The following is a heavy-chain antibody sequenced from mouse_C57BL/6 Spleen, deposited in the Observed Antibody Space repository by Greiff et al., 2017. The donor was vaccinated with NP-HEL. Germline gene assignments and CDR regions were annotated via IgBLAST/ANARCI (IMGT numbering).Heavy chain of an antibody. Sequence: VQLQQSGPELVKPGASVKISCKASGYAFSSSWMNWVKQRPGKGLEWIGRIYPGDGDTNYNGKFKGKATLTADKSSSTAYMQLSSLTSEDSAVYFCARTDYINYRFAYWGQGTLVTVSA. CDR3: ARTDYINYRFAY. CDR1: GYAFSSSW. V-gene: IGHV1-82*01. J-gene: IGHJ3*01. D-gene: IGHD2-5*01. CDR2: IYPGDGDT.